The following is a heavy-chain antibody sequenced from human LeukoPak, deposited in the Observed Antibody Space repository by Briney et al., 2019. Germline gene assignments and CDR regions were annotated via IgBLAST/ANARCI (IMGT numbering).Heavy chain of an antibody. V-gene: IGHV4-38-2*01. J-gene: IGHJ6*03. Sequence: PSETLSLTCAVSGYSISSGYYCGWSRQPPGQGLEWIGSIYHSGSTYYNPSLNSRVTISVDTSKNQFSLKLTSVTAADTAVYYCASSYSRSSFYYYYYMDVWGKGTTVTVSS. CDR1: GYSISSGYY. D-gene: IGHD6-6*01. CDR2: IYHSGST. CDR3: ASSYSRSSFYYYYYMDV.